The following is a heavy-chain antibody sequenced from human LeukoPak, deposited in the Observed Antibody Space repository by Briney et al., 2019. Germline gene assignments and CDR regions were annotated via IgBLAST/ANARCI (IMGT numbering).Heavy chain of an antibody. CDR3: ARAGGDVLLWFGESYYFDY. CDR1: GGSISSYY. CDR2: IYYSGST. D-gene: IGHD3-10*01. V-gene: IGHV4-59*01. Sequence: SETLSLTCTVSGGSISSYYWSWIRQPPGEGREWIGYIYYSGSTNYNPSLKSRVTISVDTSKNQFSLKLSSVTAADTAVYYCARAGGDVLLWFGESYYFDYWGQGTLVTVSS. J-gene: IGHJ4*02.